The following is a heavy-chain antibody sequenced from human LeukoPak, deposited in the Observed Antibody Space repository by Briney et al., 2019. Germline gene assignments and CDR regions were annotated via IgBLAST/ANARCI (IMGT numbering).Heavy chain of an antibody. CDR1: GFTFSSYG. V-gene: IGHV3-23*01. J-gene: IGHJ4*02. CDR3: ARDREVGATTSLRNNF. Sequence: GGSLRLSCAASGFTFSSYGMSWVRQAPGKGLEWVSAISGSGGSTYYADSVKGRFTISRDNSKNTLYLQMNSLRAEDTAVYYCARDREVGATTSLRNNFWGQGTLVTVSS. CDR2: ISGSGGST. D-gene: IGHD1-26*01.